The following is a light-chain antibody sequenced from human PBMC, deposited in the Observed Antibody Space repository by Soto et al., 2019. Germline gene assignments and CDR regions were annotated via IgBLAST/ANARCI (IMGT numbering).Light chain of an antibody. CDR3: QQYMNWPPWT. CDR1: LSASTK. Sequence: ETVMTQSPATLSVSPGETATLSCRASLSASTKLAWYQHKPGQAPRLLIYGASIRASGIPARFRGSGAGTQFTLTISSLQSEDVAVYYCQQYMNWPPWTFGQGTKVEIK. V-gene: IGKV3-15*01. CDR2: GAS. J-gene: IGKJ1*01.